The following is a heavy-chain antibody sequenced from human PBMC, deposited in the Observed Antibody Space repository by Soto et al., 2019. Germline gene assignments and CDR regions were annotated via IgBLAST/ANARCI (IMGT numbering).Heavy chain of an antibody. CDR2: IYYSGNT. CDR1: GGSISSYY. Sequence: SETLSLTCTVSGGSISSYYWSWIRQPPGKGLEWIGYIYYSGNTNYNPSLKSRVTISVDTSKNQFSLKLSSVTAADTAVYYCARFRYFYYYYYMDVWGKGTTVTVSS. V-gene: IGHV4-59*01. J-gene: IGHJ6*03. D-gene: IGHD1-1*01. CDR3: ARFRYFYYYYYMDV.